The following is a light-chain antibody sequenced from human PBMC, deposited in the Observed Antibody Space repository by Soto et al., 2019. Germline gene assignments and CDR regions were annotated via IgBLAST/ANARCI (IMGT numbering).Light chain of an antibody. CDR3: QQRQYWPPIT. J-gene: IGKJ1*01. V-gene: IGKV3-11*01. CDR2: DTS. Sequence: VLTQSPATLSLSPWERATLSCRASQSVSSYLAWYQQKPGQAPRLLIYDTSNRATGVPARFSGSGSGTDFTLTISSLEPEDCAIYYCQQRQYWPPITFGQGTKVDIK. CDR1: QSVSSY.